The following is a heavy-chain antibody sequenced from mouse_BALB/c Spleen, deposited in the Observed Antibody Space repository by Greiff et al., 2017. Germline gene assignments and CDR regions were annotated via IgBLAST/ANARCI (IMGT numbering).Heavy chain of an antibody. D-gene: IGHD2-10*02. J-gene: IGHJ2*01. Sequence: QVQLQQPGAELVKPGASVKLSCKASGYTFTSYWMHWVKQRPGQGLEWIGEIDPSDSYTNYNQKFKGKATLTVDKSSSTAYMQLSSLTSEDSAVYYCARNKYGNYVVFDYWGQGTTLTVSS. V-gene: IGHV1-69*02. CDR1: GYTFTSYW. CDR2: IDPSDSYT. CDR3: ARNKYGNYVVFDY.